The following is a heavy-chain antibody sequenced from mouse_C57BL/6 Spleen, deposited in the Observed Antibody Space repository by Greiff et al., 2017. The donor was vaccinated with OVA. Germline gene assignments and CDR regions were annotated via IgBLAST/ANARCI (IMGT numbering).Heavy chain of an antibody. J-gene: IGHJ3*01. V-gene: IGHV14-1*01. CDR2: IDPEDGDT. CDR1: VFNIQDYY. CDR3: TSYYGSSPFAY. Sequence: VKLQESGAELVRPGASVKLSCPASVFNIQDYYMHWVKQRPKQGLAWIGRIDPEDGDTEYAPKFQGKATMTADTSSNTAYLQLSSLTSEDTAVYYCTSYYGSSPFAYWGQGTLVTVSA. D-gene: IGHD1-1*01.